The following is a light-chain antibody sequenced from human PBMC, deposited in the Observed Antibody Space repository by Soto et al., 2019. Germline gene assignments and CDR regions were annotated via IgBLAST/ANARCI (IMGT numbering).Light chain of an antibody. Sequence: DIQMTQSPSSLSASVGDRVTITCRASQSINNCLSWFQQKPGQAPKLLIYAASSLQSGVPSRFSGSGSGTYFILTIDSLQPEDFATYYCQQTYIGPATFGQGTKVGVK. J-gene: IGKJ1*01. V-gene: IGKV1-39*01. CDR2: AAS. CDR3: QQTYIGPAT. CDR1: QSINNC.